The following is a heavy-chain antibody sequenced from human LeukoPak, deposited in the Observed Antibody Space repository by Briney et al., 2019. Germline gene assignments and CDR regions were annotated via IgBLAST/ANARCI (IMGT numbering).Heavy chain of an antibody. V-gene: IGHV4-59*01. Sequence: SETLSLTCTVSGGSISSYCWSWIRQPPGKGLEWIGYIYYSGSTNYNPSLKSRVTISVDTSKNQFSLKLSSVTAADTAVYYCARARCSSTSCYVHYGMDVWGQGTTVTVSS. D-gene: IGHD2-2*01. CDR3: ARARCSSTSCYVHYGMDV. CDR2: IYYSGST. CDR1: GGSISSYC. J-gene: IGHJ6*02.